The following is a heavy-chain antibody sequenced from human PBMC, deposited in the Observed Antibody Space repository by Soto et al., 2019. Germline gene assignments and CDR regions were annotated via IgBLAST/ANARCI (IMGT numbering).Heavy chain of an antibody. CDR3: ARDYANYFDSSGYLLDAFDI. D-gene: IGHD3-22*01. V-gene: IGHV1-3*01. CDR1: GYTFTSYA. J-gene: IGHJ3*02. CDR2: INAGNGNR. Sequence: ASVKVSCKASGYTFTSYAMHWVRQAPGQRLEWMGWINAGNGNRKYSQKFQDRVTITRDTSASIAYMELSSLRSEDTAVYYCARDYANYFDSSGYLLDAFDIWGQGTMVTVSS.